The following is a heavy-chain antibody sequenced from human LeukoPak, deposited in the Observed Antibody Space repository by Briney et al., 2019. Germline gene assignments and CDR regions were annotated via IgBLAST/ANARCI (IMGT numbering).Heavy chain of an antibody. V-gene: IGHV1-69*01. CDR1: GGTFSSYA. Sequence: SVKVSCKASGGTFSSYAISWVRQAPGQGLEWMGGINPIFGRANYAQKFQGRVTITADEPTSTAYMELSSLRSEDTAVYYCASPYDFWSGYERMGYYYCYYVDGWGKGTTVTVSS. J-gene: IGHJ6*03. CDR3: ASPYDFWSGYERMGYYYCYYVDG. D-gene: IGHD3-3*01. CDR2: INPIFGRA.